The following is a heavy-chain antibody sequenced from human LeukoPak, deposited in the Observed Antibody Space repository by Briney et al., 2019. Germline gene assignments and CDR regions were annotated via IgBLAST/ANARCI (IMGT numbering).Heavy chain of an antibody. Sequence: SSETLSLTCTVSGGSISSYYWSWIRQPAGKGLEWIGRVYTSGSTNYNPSLKSRATLSIDTSKKQFYLKLSSVTAADTAVYFCAGIDNGGRGDAFDVWGQGTMVTVSS. D-gene: IGHD4-23*01. CDR3: AGIDNGGRGDAFDV. CDR2: VYTSGST. V-gene: IGHV4-4*07. CDR1: GGSISSYY. J-gene: IGHJ3*01.